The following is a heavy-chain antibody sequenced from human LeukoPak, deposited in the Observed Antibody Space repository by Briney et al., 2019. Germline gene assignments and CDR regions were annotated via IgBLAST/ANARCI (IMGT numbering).Heavy chain of an antibody. CDR2: ISGSGGST. V-gene: IGHV3-23*01. D-gene: IGHD3-16*01. CDR1: GFIFDNYG. Sequence: GGSLRLSCAASGFIFDNYGMHWVRQAPGKGLEWVSTISGSGGSTYYADSVKGRFTISRDNSKNTLYLQMNSLGAEDTAVYYCAKTYVWYYFDYWGQGILVTVSS. J-gene: IGHJ4*02. CDR3: AKTYVWYYFDY.